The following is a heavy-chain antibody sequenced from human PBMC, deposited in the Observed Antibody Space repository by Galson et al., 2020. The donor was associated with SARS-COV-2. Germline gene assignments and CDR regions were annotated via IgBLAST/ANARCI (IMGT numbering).Heavy chain of an antibody. Sequence: SETLSLTCTVSGGSISSSSYYWGWIRQPPGKGLEWIGSIYYSGSTYYNPSLNSRVTISVDTSKNQFSLKLSSVTAADTAVYSCARHQAMVRGVLLTRLPAFFDYWG. CDR2: IYYSGST. V-gene: IGHV4-39*01. CDR1: GGSISSSSYY. J-gene: IGHJ4*01. D-gene: IGHD3-10*01. CDR3: ARHQAMVRGVLLTRLPAFFDY.